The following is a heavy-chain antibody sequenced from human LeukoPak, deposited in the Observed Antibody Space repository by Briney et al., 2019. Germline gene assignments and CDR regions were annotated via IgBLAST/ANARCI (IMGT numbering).Heavy chain of an antibody. J-gene: IGHJ4*02. V-gene: IGHV4-34*01. CDR3: ARVVYGSGSYYHDY. CDR2: INYSGST. Sequence: PSETLPLTCAVYGGSFSGYYWNWIRQPPGKGLEWIGEINYSGSTNYNPSLKSRVTISVDTSKNQFSLKLSSVTAADTAVYYCARVVYGSGSYYHDYWGQGTLVTVSS. CDR1: GGSFSGYY. D-gene: IGHD3-10*01.